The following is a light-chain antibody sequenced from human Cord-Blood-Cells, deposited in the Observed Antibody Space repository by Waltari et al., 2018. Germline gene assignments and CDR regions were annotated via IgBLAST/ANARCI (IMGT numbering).Light chain of an antibody. CDR1: SSDVGGCNY. Sequence: QSALTQPASVSGSPGQSLTISCTGTSSDVGGCNYVSWYQQHPGKAPQLMIYEVSNRPSGVSNRFSGSKSGNTASLTISGLQAEDEADYYCSSYTSSSVVFGGGTKLTVL. CDR2: EVS. CDR3: SSYTSSSVV. J-gene: IGLJ2*01. V-gene: IGLV2-14*01.